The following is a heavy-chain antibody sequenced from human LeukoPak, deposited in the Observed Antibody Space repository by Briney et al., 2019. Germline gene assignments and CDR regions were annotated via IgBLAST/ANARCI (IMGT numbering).Heavy chain of an antibody. CDR1: GGTFSSYA. D-gene: IGHD3-3*01. CDR3: ATDQDFWSGYSA. V-gene: IGHV1-24*01. CDR2: FDPEDGET. Sequence: ASVKVSCKASGGTFSSYAISWVRQAPGQGLEWMGGFDPEDGETIYAQKFQGRVTMTEDTSTDTAYMELSRLRSEDTAVYYCATDQDFWSGYSAWGQGTLVTVSS. J-gene: IGHJ4*02.